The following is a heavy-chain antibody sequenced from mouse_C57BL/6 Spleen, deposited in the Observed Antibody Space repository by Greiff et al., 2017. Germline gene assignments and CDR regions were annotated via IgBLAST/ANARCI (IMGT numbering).Heavy chain of an antibody. V-gene: IGHV1-52*01. CDR3: ARYYGNPYWYFDV. Sequence: QVQLQQPGAELVRPGSSVKLSCKASGYTFTSYWMHWVKQRPIQGLEWIGNIDPSDSETHYNQKFKDKATLTVDKSYSTAYMQLSSLTSEDSAVYYCARYYGNPYWYFDVWGTGTTVTVSS. CDR1: GYTFTSYW. J-gene: IGHJ1*03. CDR2: IDPSDSET. D-gene: IGHD2-1*01.